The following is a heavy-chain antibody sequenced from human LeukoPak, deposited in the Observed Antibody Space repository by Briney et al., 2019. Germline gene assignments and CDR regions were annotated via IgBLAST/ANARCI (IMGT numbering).Heavy chain of an antibody. CDR3: AGGPREVTFDY. J-gene: IGHJ4*02. Sequence: SETLSLTCTVSGGSFSSHYWSWIRQPPGKGLEYIGYIYYTGRIDYNPSLKSRVTISIDTSKNQFSLILNSVTAADTAVYYCAGGPREVTFDYWGQGTLVTVSS. V-gene: IGHV4-59*11. D-gene: IGHD1-26*01. CDR2: IYYTGRI. CDR1: GGSFSSHY.